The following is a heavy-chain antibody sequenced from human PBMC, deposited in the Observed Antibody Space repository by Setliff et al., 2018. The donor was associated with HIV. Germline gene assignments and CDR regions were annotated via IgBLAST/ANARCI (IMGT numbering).Heavy chain of an antibody. CDR3: ARVNYYDSSGLEIAFDI. J-gene: IGHJ3*02. CDR1: GFTFDDYG. CDR2: INWNGGST. V-gene: IGHV3-20*01. Sequence: EGSLRLSCAASGFTFDDYGMSWVRQAPGKGLEWVSGINWNGGSTGYADSVKGRFTISRDNAKNSLYLQMNSLRAEDTALYHCARVNYYDSSGLEIAFDIWGQGTMVTVSS. D-gene: IGHD3-22*01.